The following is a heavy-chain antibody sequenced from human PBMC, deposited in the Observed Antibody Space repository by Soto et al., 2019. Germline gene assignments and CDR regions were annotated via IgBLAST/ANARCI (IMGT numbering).Heavy chain of an antibody. D-gene: IGHD6-6*01. V-gene: IGHV1-69*13. CDR1: GGTFSSYA. Sequence: SVKVSCKASGGTFSSYAISWVRQAPGQGLEWMGGIIPIFGTANYAQKFQGRVTITADESTTTAYMELSSLRSEDTAVYYCARDYSSSDPGMDVWGQGTTVTVSS. CDR2: IIPIFGTA. J-gene: IGHJ6*02. CDR3: ARDYSSSDPGMDV.